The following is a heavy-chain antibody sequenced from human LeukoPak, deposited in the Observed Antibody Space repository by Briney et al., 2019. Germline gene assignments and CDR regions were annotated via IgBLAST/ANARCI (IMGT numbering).Heavy chain of an antibody. Sequence: GGSLRLSCAASGFTFDDYGMSWVRQPPGKGLEWVSGINWNGGSTGYADPVKGRFTISSDNAKNSMYLQMNSLRAEDTALYYCARVGAPLRFLEWLLYGKYYFDYWGQGTLVTVSS. J-gene: IGHJ4*02. V-gene: IGHV3-20*04. CDR2: INWNGGST. CDR3: ARVGAPLRFLEWLLYGKYYFDY. D-gene: IGHD3-3*01. CDR1: GFTFDDYG.